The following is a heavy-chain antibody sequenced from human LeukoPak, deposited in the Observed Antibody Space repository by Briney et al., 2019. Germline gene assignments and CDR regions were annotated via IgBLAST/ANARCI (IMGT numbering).Heavy chain of an antibody. D-gene: IGHD5-12*01. CDR3: ARSGYDLPWFDP. V-gene: IGHV4-59*11. Sequence: SETLSLTCTVSGGSISSHYWSWIRQPPGKGLEWIGYIYYSGSTNYNPSLKSRVTISVDTSKNQFSLKLSSVTAADTAVYYCARSGYDLPWFDPWGQGTLVTVSS. J-gene: IGHJ5*02. CDR1: GGSISSHY. CDR2: IYYSGST.